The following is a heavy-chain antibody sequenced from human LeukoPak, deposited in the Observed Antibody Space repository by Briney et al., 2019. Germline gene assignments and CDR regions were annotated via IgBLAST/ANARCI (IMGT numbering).Heavy chain of an antibody. D-gene: IGHD5-18*01. Sequence: PSETLSLTCTVSGGSINTYYWSWIRQPPGKGLEWIAYVRDNGESNYNPPLKSRVAISLDTANNQISLRLNFVTAADTAIYYCARQPANTAAFDIWGLGTMVTVSS. CDR2: VRDNGES. CDR3: ARQPANTAAFDI. V-gene: IGHV4-59*08. CDR1: GGSINTYY. J-gene: IGHJ3*02.